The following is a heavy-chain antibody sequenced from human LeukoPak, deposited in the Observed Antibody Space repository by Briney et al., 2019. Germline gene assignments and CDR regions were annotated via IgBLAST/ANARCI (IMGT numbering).Heavy chain of an antibody. V-gene: IGHV4-30-4*08. D-gene: IGHD2-2*01. CDR1: GGSISSGDYY. CDR2: IYYSGST. CDR3: ARGAPDIVVVPAATPFDY. Sequence: SETLSLTCTVSGGSISSGDYYWSWIRQPPGKGLEWIGYIYYSGSTYYNPSLKSRVTISVDTSKNQFSLKLSSVTAADTAVYYCARGAPDIVVVPAATPFDYWGQGTLVTVSS. J-gene: IGHJ4*02.